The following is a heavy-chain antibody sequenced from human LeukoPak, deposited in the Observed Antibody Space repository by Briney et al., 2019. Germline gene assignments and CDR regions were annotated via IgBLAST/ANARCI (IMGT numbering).Heavy chain of an antibody. J-gene: IGHJ4*02. CDR3: ARDRYPAGYCSSTSCSTDY. CDR1: GGTFSSYG. V-gene: IGHV1-18*01. CDR2: ISAYNGNT. Sequence: ASVKVSCKASGGTFSSYGISWVRQAPGQGLEWMGWISAYNGNTNYAQKLQGRVTMTTDTSTSTAYMELRSLRSDDTAVYYCARDRYPAGYCSSTSCSTDYWGQGTLVTVSS. D-gene: IGHD2-2*03.